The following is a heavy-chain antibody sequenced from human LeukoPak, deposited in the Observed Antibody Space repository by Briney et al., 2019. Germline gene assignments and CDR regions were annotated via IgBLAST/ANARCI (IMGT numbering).Heavy chain of an antibody. V-gene: IGHV4-59*11. CDR2: IYYSGST. D-gene: IGHD3-22*01. J-gene: IGHJ4*02. CDR3: AREGYYDSSGYYYRSFDF. Sequence: SETLSLTCTVSGDSISSHYWSWIRQPPGKGLEWIGYIYYSGSTNYNPSLKSRVTISVDTSKNQFSLKLSSATAADTAVYYCAREGYYDSSGYYYRSFDFWGQGTLVTVSS. CDR1: GDSISSHY.